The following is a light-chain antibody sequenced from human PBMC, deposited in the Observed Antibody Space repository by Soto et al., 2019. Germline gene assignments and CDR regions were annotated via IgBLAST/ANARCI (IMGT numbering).Light chain of an antibody. V-gene: IGKV3-15*01. J-gene: IGKJ1*01. CDR2: GAS. CDR3: QQYTNWPWT. Sequence: EIVMTQSPATLSVSPGERATLSCRASQSVSSNLAWYQQKPGQAPRLLIYGASTRATGIPARFSGSGSGTEFTLTIRSLQSEDFAVYYCQQYTNWPWTFGQGTKVDIQ. CDR1: QSVSSN.